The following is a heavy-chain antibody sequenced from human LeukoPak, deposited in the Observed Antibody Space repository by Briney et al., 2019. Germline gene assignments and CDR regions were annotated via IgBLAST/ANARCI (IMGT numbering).Heavy chain of an antibody. CDR3: ARDLWLQHNHYMDV. J-gene: IGHJ6*03. Sequence: GGSLRLSCAASGFTFSTYAMHWVRQAPGKGLEWVSFISTSSSYIYYTDSVKGRFTISRDNAKNSLYLQMNSLGAEDTAVYYCARDLWLQHNHYMDVWGKGTTVTVSS. CDR1: GFTFSTYA. CDR2: ISTSSSYI. D-gene: IGHD5-24*01. V-gene: IGHV3-21*01.